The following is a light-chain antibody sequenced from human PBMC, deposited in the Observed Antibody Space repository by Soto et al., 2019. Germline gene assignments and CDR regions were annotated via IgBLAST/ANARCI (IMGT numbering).Light chain of an antibody. J-gene: IGKJ4*01. CDR2: GAS. CDR1: QSVSSSY. V-gene: IGKV3-20*01. Sequence: IVLTQSPGTLSLSPGERATLSCRVSQSVSSSYVAWYQQTPGQAPRLLIYGASSRATGIPDRFSGSGSGTDFTLTISRLEPEDFAVYYCQQYGSSPLTFGGGTKVDIK. CDR3: QQYGSSPLT.